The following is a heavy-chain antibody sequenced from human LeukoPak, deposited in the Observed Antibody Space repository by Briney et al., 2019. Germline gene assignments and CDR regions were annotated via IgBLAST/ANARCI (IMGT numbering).Heavy chain of an antibody. J-gene: IGHJ3*02. D-gene: IGHD3-3*01. CDR3: AHHGGGTIRLGAFDI. Sequence: GGSLRLSCAASGFTFSSYGMSWVRQAPGKGLEWVSAISGNGGDTSYADSVKGRFTNSRDNSKNTLYLQMNSLRAEDTAVYYCAHHGGGTIRLGAFDIWGQGTMVTVSS. CDR2: ISGNGGDT. CDR1: GFTFSSYG. V-gene: IGHV3-23*01.